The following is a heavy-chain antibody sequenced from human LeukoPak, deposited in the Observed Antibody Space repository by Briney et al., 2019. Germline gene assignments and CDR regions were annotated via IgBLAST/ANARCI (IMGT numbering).Heavy chain of an antibody. Sequence: SETLSLTCTVYGDSISTNSYYWGWIRQPPGKGLEWIGNIYYDGITYYNPSLKSQVTLSVDTSMNQFSLKVTSVTVADTAVYYCARLAPRMVYVSMDVWGQGTTVTVSS. CDR2: IYYDGIT. J-gene: IGHJ6*02. CDR1: GDSISTNSYY. CDR3: ARLAPRMVYVSMDV. V-gene: IGHV4-39*01. D-gene: IGHD5/OR15-5a*01.